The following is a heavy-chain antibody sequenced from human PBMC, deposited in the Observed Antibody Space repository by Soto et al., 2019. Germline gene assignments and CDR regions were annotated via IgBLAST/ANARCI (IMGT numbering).Heavy chain of an antibody. D-gene: IGHD2-15*01. CDR1: GYTFTSYG. CDR2: ISAYNGNT. Sequence: QVQLVQSGAEVKKPGASVKVSCKASGYTFTSYGISWVRQAPGQGLEWMGWISAYNGNTNYAQKLQGRVTMTTDTSTSTADIELRSLRSDDTAVYYCARDRGYCTGGSCWTQFNYWGQGTLVTVSS. J-gene: IGHJ4*02. CDR3: ARDRGYCTGGSCWTQFNY. V-gene: IGHV1-18*01.